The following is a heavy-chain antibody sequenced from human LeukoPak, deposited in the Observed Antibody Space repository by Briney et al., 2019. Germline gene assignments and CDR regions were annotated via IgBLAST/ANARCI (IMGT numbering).Heavy chain of an antibody. V-gene: IGHV3-7*01. J-gene: IGHJ6*03. Sequence: GGSLRLSCAASGFTFDDYGMSWVRQTPGKGLEWVASIKPDGSETHYVDSMKGRFTISRDNAKNSLYLQMNSLRAEDTAVYYCAKGGGSGYSMDVWGKGTTVTISS. CDR2: IKPDGSET. CDR3: AKGGGSGYSMDV. D-gene: IGHD3-22*01. CDR1: GFTFDDYG.